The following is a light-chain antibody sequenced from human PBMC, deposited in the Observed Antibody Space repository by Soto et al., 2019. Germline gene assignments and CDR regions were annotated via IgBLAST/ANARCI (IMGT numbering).Light chain of an antibody. CDR1: SSDVGGYNY. V-gene: IGLV2-14*01. J-gene: IGLJ1*01. CDR3: SSYTTSNTRQIV. CDR2: DVS. Sequence: QSSLTQPASVSGSPGQSITISCTGTSSDVGGYNYVSWYQQHPGKAPKFMIYDVSNRPSGVSNRFSGSKSGSTASLTISGLQAEDEADYYCSSYTTSNTRQIVFGTGT.